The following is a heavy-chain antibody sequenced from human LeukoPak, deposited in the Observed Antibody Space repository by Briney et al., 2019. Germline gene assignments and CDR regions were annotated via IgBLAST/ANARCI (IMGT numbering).Heavy chain of an antibody. D-gene: IGHD2-2*02. J-gene: IGHJ4*02. CDR2: IYYSGST. CDR3: ARAGVGRYRFDY. V-gene: IGHV4-30-4*01. CDR1: GGSISSGDYY. Sequence: PSETLSLTCTVSGGSISSGDYYWSWIRQPPGKGLEWIGYIYYSGSTYYNPSLKSRVTISVDTSKNQFSLKLSSVTAADTAVYYCARAGVGRYRFDYWGQGTLVTVSS.